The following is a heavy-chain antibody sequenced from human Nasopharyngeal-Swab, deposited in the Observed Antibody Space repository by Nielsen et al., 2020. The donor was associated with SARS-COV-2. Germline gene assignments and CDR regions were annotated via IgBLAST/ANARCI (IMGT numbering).Heavy chain of an antibody. V-gene: IGHV4-59*13. CDR3: ARVHYYDSTYYYYGLDV. CDR2: IYYSGSP. J-gene: IGHJ6*02. Sequence: SETLSLTCTVSDYSISSYYWTWIRQPPGKGLEWLGYIYYSGSPNYNPSLKSRVTLSLDTSKSQLSLKLSSVTAADTAVYYCARVHYYDSTYYYYGLDVWGQGTTVTVSS. D-gene: IGHD3-22*01. CDR1: DYSISSYY.